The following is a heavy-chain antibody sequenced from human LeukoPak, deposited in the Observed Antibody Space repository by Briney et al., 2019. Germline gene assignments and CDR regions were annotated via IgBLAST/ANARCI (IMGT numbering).Heavy chain of an antibody. D-gene: IGHD6-13*01. V-gene: IGHV4-4*02. J-gene: IGHJ5*02. CDR2: IYRSGNT. Sequence: SETLSLTCAVSGGRINSSNWLRRVRQPAGEGLGWIGDIYRSGNTNHNPPLESRVTISVDMSKNQLSPKVRPVTTAETAVYYCAKSYSVSGLTEIMDNWFDPGGQGTLVTVSS. CDR1: GGRINSSNW. CDR3: AKSYSVSGLTEIMDNWFDP.